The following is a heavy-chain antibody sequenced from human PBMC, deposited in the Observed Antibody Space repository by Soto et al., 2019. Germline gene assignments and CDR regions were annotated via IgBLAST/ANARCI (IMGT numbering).Heavy chain of an antibody. D-gene: IGHD5-12*01. Sequence: GASVKVSCKASGGTFSSYAISWVLQAPGQGLEWMGGIIPIFGTANYAQKFQGRVTITADESTSTAHMELSSLRSEDTAVYYCAVPSRRATYYYYGMDVWGQGTTVTVSS. V-gene: IGHV1-69*13. CDR3: AVPSRRATYYYYGMDV. CDR2: IIPIFGTA. J-gene: IGHJ6*02. CDR1: GGTFSSYA.